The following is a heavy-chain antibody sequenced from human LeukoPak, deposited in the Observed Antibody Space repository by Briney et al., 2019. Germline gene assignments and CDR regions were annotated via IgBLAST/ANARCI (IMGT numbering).Heavy chain of an antibody. CDR3: ASNGSGSYYNGPDYYYGMDV. CDR1: GYTFTGYY. J-gene: IGHJ6*02. Sequence: GSSVKVSCKASGYTFTGYYMHWVRQAPGQGLEWMGWINPNSGGTNYAQKFQGRVTMTRDTSISTAYMELSRLRSDDTAVSYCASNGSGSYYNGPDYYYGMDVWGQGTTVTVSS. V-gene: IGHV1-2*02. CDR2: INPNSGGT. D-gene: IGHD3-10*01.